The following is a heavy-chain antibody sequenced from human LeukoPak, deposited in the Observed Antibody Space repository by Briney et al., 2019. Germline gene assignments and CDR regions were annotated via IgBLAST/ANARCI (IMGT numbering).Heavy chain of an antibody. D-gene: IGHD3-22*01. V-gene: IGHV1-18*01. J-gene: IGHJ4*02. Sequence: ASVKVSCKASGYTFTSYGISWVRQAPGQGLEWMGWISAYNGNTNYAQKLQGRVTMTTDTSTSTAYMELGSLRSEDTAVYYCARGPPYYYDSSGYYYFPLDYWGQGTLVTVSS. CDR1: GYTFTSYG. CDR2: ISAYNGNT. CDR3: ARGPPYYYDSSGYYYFPLDY.